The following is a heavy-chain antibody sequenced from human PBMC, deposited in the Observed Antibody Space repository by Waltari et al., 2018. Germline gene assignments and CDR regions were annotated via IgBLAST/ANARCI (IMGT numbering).Heavy chain of an antibody. CDR3: ARGRKGRGSSRGIYYYYMDV. CDR1: GYTFTSYD. Sequence: QVQLVQSGAEVKKPGASVKVSCKASGYTFTSYDINWVRQATGHGLGWMGWMNPNRGNTGNAQKFQGRVTMTRNTSISTAYMELSSLRSEDTAVYYCARGRKGRGSSRGIYYYYMDVWGKGTTVTVSS. D-gene: IGHD3-16*01. CDR2: MNPNRGNT. J-gene: IGHJ6*03. V-gene: IGHV1-8*01.